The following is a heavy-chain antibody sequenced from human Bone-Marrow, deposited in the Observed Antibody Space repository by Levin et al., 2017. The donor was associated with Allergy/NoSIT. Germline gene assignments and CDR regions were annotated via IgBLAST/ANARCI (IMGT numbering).Heavy chain of an antibody. J-gene: IGHJ6*02. CDR2: IYYSGST. CDR1: GGSISSGGYY. CDR3: ARVPPSMVRGVIRGARYYYGMDV. V-gene: IGHV4-31*03. Sequence: SQTLSLTCTVSGGSISSGGYYWSWIRQHPGKGLEWIGYIYYSGSTYYNPSLKSRVTISVDTAKNQFSLKLSSVTAADTAVYYCARVPPSMVRGVIRGARYYYGMDVWGQGTTVTVSS. D-gene: IGHD3-10*01.